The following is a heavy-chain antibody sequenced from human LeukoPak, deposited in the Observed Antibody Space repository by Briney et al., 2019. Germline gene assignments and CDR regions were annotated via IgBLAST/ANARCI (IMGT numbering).Heavy chain of an antibody. Sequence: PGGSLRLSCTASGFTLSTYEMNWFRQAAGKGVEWVSYINSRGTIRYYADSVKGRFTISRDNAKNSLSLQLSSLRAEDTATYYCARDDSLVYDILAGYPPSGYYGVDVWGKGTTVTVSS. CDR3: ARDDSLVYDILAGYPPSGYYGVDV. CDR2: INSRGTIR. CDR1: GFTLSTYE. D-gene: IGHD3-9*01. V-gene: IGHV3-48*03. J-gene: IGHJ6*04.